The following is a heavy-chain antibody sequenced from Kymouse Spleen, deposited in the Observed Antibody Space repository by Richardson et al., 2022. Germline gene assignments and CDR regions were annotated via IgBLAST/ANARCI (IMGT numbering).Heavy chain of an antibody. V-gene: IGHV3-33*01. CDR1: GFTFSSYG. CDR2: IWYDGSNK. D-gene: IGHD6-13*01. CDR3: AREEAAAGNGDY. Sequence: QVQLVESGGGVVQPGRSLRLSCAASGFTFSSYGMHWVRQAPGKGLEWVAVIWYDGSNKYYADSVKGRFTISRDNSKNTLYLQMNSLRAEDTAVYYCAREEAAAGNGDYWGQGTLVTVSS. J-gene: IGHJ4*02.